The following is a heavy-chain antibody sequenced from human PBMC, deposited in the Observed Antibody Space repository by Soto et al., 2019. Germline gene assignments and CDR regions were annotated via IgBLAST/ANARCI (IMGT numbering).Heavy chain of an antibody. Sequence: EVQLVESGGGLVKPGGSLRLSCVASGFTFSLFSMIWVRQAPGKGLEWVSSISSSSTYIYYADSLKGRFTISRDNPKNSLDLQMDSLRADDTAISYWVRARATDSSPDYWGQVSLVNVSA. D-gene: IGHD6-19*01. J-gene: IGHJ4*02. V-gene: IGHV3-21*01. CDR3: VRARATDSSPDY. CDR2: ISSSSTYI. CDR1: GFTFSLFS.